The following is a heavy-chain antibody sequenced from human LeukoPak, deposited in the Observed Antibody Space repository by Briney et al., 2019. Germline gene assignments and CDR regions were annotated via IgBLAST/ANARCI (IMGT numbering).Heavy chain of an antibody. D-gene: IGHD3-10*01. CDR1: GFTFSSYA. J-gene: IGHJ4*02. V-gene: IGHV3-23*01. Sequence: QPGGSLRLSCAASGFTFSSYAMSWVRQAPGKGLGWVSAISGSGGSTYYADSVKGRFTISRDNSKNTLYLQMNSLRADDTAVYYCARDTLPFYGSDYWGQGTLVTVSS. CDR3: ARDTLPFYGSDY. CDR2: ISGSGGST.